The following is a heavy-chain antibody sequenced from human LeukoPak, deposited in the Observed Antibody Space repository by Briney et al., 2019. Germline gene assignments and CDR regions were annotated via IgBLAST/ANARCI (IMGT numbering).Heavy chain of an antibody. Sequence: GASVKVSCKASGGTFSSYAISWVRRAPGQGLEWMGGIIPIFGTANYAQKFQGRVTITADESTSTAYMELSSLRSEDTAVYYCARVMSGSGYSYDDAFDIWGQGTMVTVSS. J-gene: IGHJ3*02. CDR2: IIPIFGTA. V-gene: IGHV1-69*13. D-gene: IGHD5-18*01. CDR3: ARVMSGSGYSYDDAFDI. CDR1: GGTFSSYA.